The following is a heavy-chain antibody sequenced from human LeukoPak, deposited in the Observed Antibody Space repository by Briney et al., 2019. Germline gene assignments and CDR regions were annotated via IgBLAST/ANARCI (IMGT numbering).Heavy chain of an antibody. J-gene: IGHJ4*02. Sequence: SGTQSLTCTVSGGSISSSSYYWGWIRQPPGKGLEWIGSIYYSGSTYYNPSLKSRVTISVDTSKNQFSLKLSSVTAADTAVYYCARQTYSGSSYFDYWGQGTLVTVSS. V-gene: IGHV4-39*01. CDR1: GGSISSSSYY. CDR3: ARQTYSGSSYFDY. D-gene: IGHD1-26*01. CDR2: IYYSGST.